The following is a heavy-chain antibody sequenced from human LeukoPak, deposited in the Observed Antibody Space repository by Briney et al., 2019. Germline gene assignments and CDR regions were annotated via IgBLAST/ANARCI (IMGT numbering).Heavy chain of an antibody. D-gene: IGHD3-10*01. V-gene: IGHV1-2*02. CDR2: INPNSGGT. CDR1: GYTFTGYY. J-gene: IGHJ4*02. CDR3: AREGLTMVRGVIITGFDY. Sequence: ASVKVSCKASGYTFTGYYMHWVRQAPGQGLEWMGWINPNSGGTHYAQKFQGRVTMTRDTCISTAYMELSRLRSDVTAVYYCAREGLTMVRGVIITGFDYWGQGTLVTVSS.